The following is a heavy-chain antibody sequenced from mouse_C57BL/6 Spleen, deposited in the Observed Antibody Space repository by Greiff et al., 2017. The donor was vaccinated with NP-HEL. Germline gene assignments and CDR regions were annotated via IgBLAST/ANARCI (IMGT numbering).Heavy chain of an antibody. CDR1: GYTFTSYW. J-gene: IGHJ4*01. V-gene: IGHV1-50*01. CDR2: IDPSDSYT. D-gene: IGHD1-1*01. CDR3: ARRGYGSSYYAMDY. Sequence: QVQLQQPGAELVKPGASVKLSCKASGYTFTSYWMQWVKQRPGQGLEWIGEIDPSDSYTNYNQKFKGKATLTVDPSSSTAYMQLSSLTSEDSAVYYCARRGYGSSYYAMDYWGQGTSVTVSS.